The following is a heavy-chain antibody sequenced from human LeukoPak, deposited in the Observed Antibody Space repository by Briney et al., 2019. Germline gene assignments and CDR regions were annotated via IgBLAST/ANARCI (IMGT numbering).Heavy chain of an antibody. Sequence: GGSLRLSCAASGFTFSSYWMHWVRQAPGKGLVWVLRINSDGSSTSYADSVKGRFTISRDNAKNSLYLQMNSLRAEDTAVYYCARDHGLALFDPWGQGTLVTVSS. D-gene: IGHD2-21*01. CDR2: INSDGSST. CDR1: GFTFSSYW. V-gene: IGHV3-74*01. CDR3: ARDHGLALFDP. J-gene: IGHJ5*02.